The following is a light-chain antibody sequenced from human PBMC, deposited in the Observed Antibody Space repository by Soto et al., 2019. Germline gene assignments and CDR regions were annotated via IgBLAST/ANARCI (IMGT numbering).Light chain of an antibody. CDR3: SSYTSSSTYVV. Sequence: QSALTQPASVSGSPGQSITISCTGTSSDVGGYNYVSWYQQHPGKAPKLMIYDVSNRPSGVSNRFSGSKSGNTASLTISGLQAEDEADYYCSSYTSSSTYVVXXXGTKLXVL. V-gene: IGLV2-14*01. CDR2: DVS. J-gene: IGLJ2*01. CDR1: SSDVGGYNY.